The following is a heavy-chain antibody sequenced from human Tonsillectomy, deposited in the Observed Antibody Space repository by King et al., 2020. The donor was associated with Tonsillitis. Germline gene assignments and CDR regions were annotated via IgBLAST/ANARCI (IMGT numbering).Heavy chain of an antibody. Sequence: VQLVESGGGLVKPGGSLRLSCVASAFTFSKAWMSWVRQAPGKGLEWVGRIRSKTDGGTTDYAAPVKGRFTISRDDSKNTVFLQMNSLKTEETAVYYCTTLLNYDILTGDYFDYWGQGTLVTVSS. J-gene: IGHJ4*02. CDR2: IRSKTDGGTT. CDR1: AFTFSKAW. CDR3: TTLLNYDILTGDYFDY. V-gene: IGHV3-15*01. D-gene: IGHD3-9*01.